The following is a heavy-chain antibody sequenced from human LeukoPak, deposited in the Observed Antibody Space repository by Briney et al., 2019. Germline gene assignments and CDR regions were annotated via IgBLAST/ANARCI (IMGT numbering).Heavy chain of an antibody. V-gene: IGHV3-7*01. CDR2: IKQDGSEK. D-gene: IGHD2-2*01. J-gene: IGHJ3*02. Sequence: GGSLRLSCAASGFTFSSYWMSWVRQAPGKGLEWVANIKQDGSEKYYVDSVKGRFAISRDNARNSLFLQMNSLRADDTAVYYCARRYCSSTTCDTFDIWGQGTMVTVSS. CDR1: GFTFSSYW. CDR3: ARRYCSSTTCDTFDI.